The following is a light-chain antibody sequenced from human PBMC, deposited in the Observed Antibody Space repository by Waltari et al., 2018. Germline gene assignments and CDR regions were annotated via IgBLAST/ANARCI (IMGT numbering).Light chain of an antibody. CDR3: QVWDSSSDHHVV. CDR1: NIGDKS. CDR2: YDS. V-gene: IGLV3-21*01. Sequence: SYVMTQTPSLSVAPGKTARITCGGNNIGDKSVQWYQQKPGQAPVLVIYYDSDRPSDIPERFSGSNSGNRATLTIRRVEAGDEADYYCQVWDSSSDHHVVFGGGTKLTVL. J-gene: IGLJ2*01.